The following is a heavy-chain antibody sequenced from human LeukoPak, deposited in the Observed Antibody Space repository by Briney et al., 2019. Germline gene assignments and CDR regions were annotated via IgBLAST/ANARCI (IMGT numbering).Heavy chain of an antibody. CDR1: GFTFSDYW. Sequence: GGSLRLSCAVSGFTFSDYWMSWVRQAPGKGLEWVANIKQDGSEKRYVDSVKGRFTISRDNAKNSLYLQMNSLRAEDTAVYYRARHTTLDPWGQGALVTVSS. D-gene: IGHD1-14*01. CDR2: IKQDGSEK. J-gene: IGHJ5*02. CDR3: ARHTTLDP. V-gene: IGHV3-7*01.